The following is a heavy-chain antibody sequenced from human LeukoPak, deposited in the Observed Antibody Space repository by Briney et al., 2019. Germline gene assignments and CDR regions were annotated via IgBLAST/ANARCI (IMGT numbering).Heavy chain of an antibody. CDR1: GYTFTGYY. CDR3: ARQDQLPPDY. D-gene: IGHD2-2*01. J-gene: IGHJ4*02. CDR2: INPNTGDT. V-gene: IGHV1-2*02. Sequence: ASVKVSCKASGYTFTGYYMHWVRQAPGQGLEWMGWINPNTGDTNYAQKFQGRVTMTRDTSISTAYLDLSRLRSDDTAVYYCARQDQLPPDYWGQGTLVTVSS.